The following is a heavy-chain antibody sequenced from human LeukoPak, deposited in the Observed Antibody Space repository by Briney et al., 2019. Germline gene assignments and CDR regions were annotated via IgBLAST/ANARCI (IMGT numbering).Heavy chain of an antibody. V-gene: IGHV1-2*02. Sequence: ASVKVSCKASGYTFTGYYMHWVRQAPGQGPEWMGWINPNSGGINYAQKFQGRVTMTRDTSISTVYMELSRLRSDDTAVYYCARESVWGSYPQRGYYFDYWGKGTLVTVSS. CDR3: ARESVWGSYPQRGYYFDY. CDR2: INPNSGGI. J-gene: IGHJ4*02. CDR1: GYTFTGYY. D-gene: IGHD3-16*02.